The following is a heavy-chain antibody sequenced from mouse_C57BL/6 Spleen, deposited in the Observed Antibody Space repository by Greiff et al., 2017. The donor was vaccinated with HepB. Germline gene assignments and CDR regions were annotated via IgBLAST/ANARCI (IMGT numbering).Heavy chain of an antibody. CDR3: ARRTTVVLDY. V-gene: IGHV1-85*01. D-gene: IGHD1-1*01. CDR1: GYTFTSYD. CDR2: IYPRDGST. J-gene: IGHJ2*01. Sequence: VQGVESGPELVKPGASVKLSCKASGYTFTSYDINWVKQRPGQGLEWIGWIYPRDGSTKYNEKFKGKATLTVDTSSSTAYMELHSLTSEDSAVYFCARRTTVVLDYWGQGTTLTVSS.